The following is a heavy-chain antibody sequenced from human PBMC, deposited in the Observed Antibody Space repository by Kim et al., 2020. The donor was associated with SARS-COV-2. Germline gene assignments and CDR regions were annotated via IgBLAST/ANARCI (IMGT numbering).Heavy chain of an antibody. Sequence: GGSLRLSCEGSGFIFSHYWMHWVRQAPGKGLEWVSRISSDGSFTVYADSVKGRFTISRDNAKNTLYLQMNSLRAEDTAVYDCARFGFDWLLSPWGRGTLVTVSS. CDR1: GFIFSHYW. CDR2: ISSDGSFT. D-gene: IGHD3-9*01. V-gene: IGHV3-74*01. J-gene: IGHJ5*02. CDR3: ARFGFDWLLSP.